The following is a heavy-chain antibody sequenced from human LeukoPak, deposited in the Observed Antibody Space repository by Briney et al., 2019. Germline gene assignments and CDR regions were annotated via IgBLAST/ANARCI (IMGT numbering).Heavy chain of an antibody. Sequence: LSGYYWSWIRQPPGKRLEWIGEINPSGGSTSYAQKFQGRVTMTRDTSTSTVYMELSSLRSEDTAVYYCAIIGYSSGEPHGGLDYWGQGTLVTVSS. CDR3: AIIGYSSGEPHGGLDY. CDR2: INPSGGST. CDR1: LSGYY. D-gene: IGHD6-19*01. J-gene: IGHJ4*02. V-gene: IGHV1-46*01.